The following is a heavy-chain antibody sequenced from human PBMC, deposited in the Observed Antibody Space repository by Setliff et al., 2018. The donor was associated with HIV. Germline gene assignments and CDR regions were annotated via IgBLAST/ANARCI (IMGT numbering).Heavy chain of an antibody. J-gene: IGHJ4*02. Sequence: SETLSLTCDVSGFSITDGFYWAWIRQSPGKGLEWIGSINHSGSTYCTPSLKSRVTISVDTSKNQFSLKLSSVTAADTAVYHCARDGPALYDSGIRYWGQGSLVTVSS. CDR2: INHSGST. CDR3: ARDGPALYDSGIRY. CDR1: GFSITDGFY. D-gene: IGHD3-10*01. V-gene: IGHV4-38-2*02.